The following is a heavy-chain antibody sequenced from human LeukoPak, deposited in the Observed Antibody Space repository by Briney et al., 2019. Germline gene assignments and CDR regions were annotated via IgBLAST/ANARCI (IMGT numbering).Heavy chain of an antibody. CDR2: INHNGNVN. D-gene: IGHD4-17*01. Sequence: GGSLRLSCAASGFTFSSYWMNWARQAPGKGLEWVASINHNGNVNYYVDSVKGRFTISRDNSKNTLYLQMNSLRAEDTAVYYCARDGWAVTHEVARYYYYYGMDVWGQGTTVTVSS. J-gene: IGHJ6*02. V-gene: IGHV3-7*01. CDR1: GFTFSSYW. CDR3: ARDGWAVTHEVARYYYYYGMDV.